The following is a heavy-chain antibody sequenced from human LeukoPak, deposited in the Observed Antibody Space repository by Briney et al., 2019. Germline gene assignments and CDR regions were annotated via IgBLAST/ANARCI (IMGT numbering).Heavy chain of an antibody. CDR1: GGSLSSSSYY. CDR3: AKEVVGP. D-gene: IGHD1-26*01. J-gene: IGHJ5*02. Sequence: SETLSLTCTVSGGSLSSSSYYWGWIRQPPGKGLEWIGSIYYSGSTYYNPSLKSRVTISEDTSKNQFSLKLSSLTAADTAVYYCAKEVVGPWGQGTLVTVSS. V-gene: IGHV4-39*07. CDR2: IYYSGST.